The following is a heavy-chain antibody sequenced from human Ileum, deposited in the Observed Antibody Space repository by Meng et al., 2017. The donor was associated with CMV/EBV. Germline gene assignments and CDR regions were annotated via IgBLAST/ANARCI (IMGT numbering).Heavy chain of an antibody. D-gene: IGHD1-7*01. Sequence: GPDYRSWIRQHPEKGLEWIGNIFYTGDTYYNPSLKSRAAISVDTALNQFSLRLNSVTAADTGVYYCARVSLWVGELKYYFYGIDVWGQGTTVTVSS. CDR3: ARVSLWVGELKYYFYGIDV. CDR1: GPDY. V-gene: IGHV4-31*02. CDR2: IFYTGDT. J-gene: IGHJ6*02.